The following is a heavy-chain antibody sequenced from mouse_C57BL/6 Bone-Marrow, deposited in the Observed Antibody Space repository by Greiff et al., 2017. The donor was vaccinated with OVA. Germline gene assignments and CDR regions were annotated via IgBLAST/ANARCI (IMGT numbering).Heavy chain of an antibody. V-gene: IGHV5-17*01. Sequence: EVQLVESGGGLVKPGGSLKLSCAASGFTFSDYGMHWVRQAPEKGLEWVAYISSGSSTIYYGDTVKGRFTISRDNAKNTLFLQMTSLRSEDTAMYYCARGGIYDGYYVGYWGQGTTLTVSS. CDR1: GFTFSDYG. D-gene: IGHD2-3*01. J-gene: IGHJ2*01. CDR2: ISSGSSTI. CDR3: ARGGIYDGYYVGY.